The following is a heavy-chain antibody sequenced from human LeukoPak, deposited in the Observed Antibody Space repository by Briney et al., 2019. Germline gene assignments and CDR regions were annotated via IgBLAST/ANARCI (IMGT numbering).Heavy chain of an antibody. V-gene: IGHV1-18*01. Sequence: ASVKVSCKASGYTFTIYGISWVRQAPGQGVEWMGWISAYNGSTNYAQKLQGRVTMTTDTSTSTAYMELRSLRSDDTAVYYCATLRGGYIYGDRSFDYWGQGPLVTVSS. J-gene: IGHJ4*02. D-gene: IGHD5-18*01. CDR2: ISAYNGST. CDR3: ATLRGGYIYGDRSFDY. CDR1: GYTFTIYG.